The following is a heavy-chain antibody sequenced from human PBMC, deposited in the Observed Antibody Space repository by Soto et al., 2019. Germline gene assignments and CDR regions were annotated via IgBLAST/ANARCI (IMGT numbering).Heavy chain of an antibody. D-gene: IGHD3-3*01. CDR2: IYYSGST. J-gene: IGHJ4*02. V-gene: IGHV4-39*01. CDR3: ARLFDFWSGYLDY. Sequence: SETLSLTCTVSGGSISSSSYYWGWIRQPPGKGLEWIGSIYYSGSTYYNPSLKSRVTISVDTSKNQFSLMLSSVTAADTAVYYCARLFDFWSGYLDYWGQGTLVTVSS. CDR1: GGSISSSSYY.